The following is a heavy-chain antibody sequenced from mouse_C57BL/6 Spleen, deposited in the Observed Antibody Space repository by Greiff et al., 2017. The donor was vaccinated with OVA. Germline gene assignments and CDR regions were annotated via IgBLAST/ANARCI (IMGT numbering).Heavy chain of an antibody. CDR2: INPYNGGT. V-gene: IGHV1-19*01. J-gene: IGHJ4*01. CDR3: ARGGIYDGYPYAMDY. D-gene: IGHD2-3*01. Sequence: VQLQQSGPVLVKPGASVKMSCKASGYTFTDYYMNWVKQSHGKSLEWIGVINPYNGGTSYNQKFKGKATLTVDKSSSTAYMELNSLTSEDSAVYYCARGGIYDGYPYAMDYWGQGTSVTVSS. CDR1: GYTFTDYY.